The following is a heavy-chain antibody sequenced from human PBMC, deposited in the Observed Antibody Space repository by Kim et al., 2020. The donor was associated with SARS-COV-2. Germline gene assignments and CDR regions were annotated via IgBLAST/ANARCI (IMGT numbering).Heavy chain of an antibody. J-gene: IGHJ6*01. D-gene: IGHD6-13*01. CDR3: ARVDSSSWPPYYYYGMD. Sequence: SETLSLTCTVSGYSISSGYYWGWIRQPPGKGLEWIGSIYHSGSTYYNPSLKSRVTISVDTSKNQFSLKLSSVTAADTAVYYCARVDSSSWPPYYYYGMD. V-gene: IGHV4-38-2*02. CDR1: GYSISSGYY. CDR2: IYHSGST.